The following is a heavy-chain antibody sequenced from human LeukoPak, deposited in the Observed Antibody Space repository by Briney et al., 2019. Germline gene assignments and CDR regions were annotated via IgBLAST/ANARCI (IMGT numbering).Heavy chain of an antibody. D-gene: IGHD4-17*01. Sequence: ASVKVSCKASGYTFTSYDINWVRQATGQGLEWMGWMNPNSGNTGYVQKFQGRVTMTRNTSISTAYMELSSLRSEDTALYYCASGDVTVTNNFDYWGQGTLVTVSS. J-gene: IGHJ4*02. CDR1: GYTFTSYD. V-gene: IGHV1-8*01. CDR2: MNPNSGNT. CDR3: ASGDVTVTNNFDY.